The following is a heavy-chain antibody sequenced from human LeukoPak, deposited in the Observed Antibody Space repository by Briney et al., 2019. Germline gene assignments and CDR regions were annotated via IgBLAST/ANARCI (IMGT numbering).Heavy chain of an antibody. Sequence: GGSLRLSCAASAFTFSSYGMHWVRQAPGKGLEWVSYISSSGSTIYYADSVKGRFTISRDNAKNSLYLQMNSLRAEDTAVYYCASRKLGNDYWGQGTLVTVSS. J-gene: IGHJ4*02. CDR2: ISSSGSTI. CDR3: ASRKLGNDY. V-gene: IGHV3-48*04. D-gene: IGHD7-27*01. CDR1: AFTFSSYG.